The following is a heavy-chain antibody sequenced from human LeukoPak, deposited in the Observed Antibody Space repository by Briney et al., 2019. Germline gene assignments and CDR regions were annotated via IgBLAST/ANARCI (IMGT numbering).Heavy chain of an antibody. D-gene: IGHD5-24*01. V-gene: IGHV3-11*05. CDR3: ARGGEMATIRYDY. CDR2: ISSSSSYT. CDR1: GFTFSDYY. Sequence: GGSLRLSCAASGFTFSDYYMSWIRQAPGKGLEWVSYISSSSSYTNYADSVKGRFTISRDNAKNSLYLQMNSLRAEDTAVYYCARGGEMATIRYDYRGQGTLVTVSS. J-gene: IGHJ4*02.